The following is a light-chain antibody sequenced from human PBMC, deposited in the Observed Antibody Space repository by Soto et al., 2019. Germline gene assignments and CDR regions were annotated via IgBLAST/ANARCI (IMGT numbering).Light chain of an antibody. J-gene: IGKJ3*01. Sequence: DIQMTQSPSTLSASVGDRVTITCRASQRISRYLAWYQQKPGEAPKLLIYDASSLQSGVPSRFSGSGSRTEFSLSITGLQPDDFATYYCQYYRGLSSFGPGTKVDIK. CDR1: QRISRY. CDR2: DAS. CDR3: QYYRGLSS. V-gene: IGKV1-5*01.